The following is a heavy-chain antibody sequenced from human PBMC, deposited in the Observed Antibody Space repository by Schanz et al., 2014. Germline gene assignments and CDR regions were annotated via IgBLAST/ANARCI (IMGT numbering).Heavy chain of an antibody. Sequence: QVQLQESGPGLVKPSETLSLTCSVSGGSINSGGYRWGWIRQPPGKGLEWIGTMYSSGSTYYNPSRRSGVTIPEATPRTQFSRRVISGTAADTALYYCARLRGGGVIITTWGQGTLVTVSS. CDR1: GGSINSGGYR. D-gene: IGHD3-10*01. V-gene: IGHV4-39*01. CDR2: MYSSGST. CDR3: ARLRGGGVIITT. J-gene: IGHJ5*02.